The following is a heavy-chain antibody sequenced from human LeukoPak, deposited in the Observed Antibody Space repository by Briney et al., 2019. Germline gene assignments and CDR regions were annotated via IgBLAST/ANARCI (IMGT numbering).Heavy chain of an antibody. CDR1: GLHFSGTA. V-gene: IGHV3-23*01. CDR2: ISHDGMNA. CDR3: AKDGAQYSSGPECDP. D-gene: IGHD6-19*01. Sequence: GGSLRLSCAASGLHFSGTAMSWVRQAPGQGLEWVPAISHDGMNAYYADSVKGRFTISRDNYKKTVSLEMSSLTAADTGVYYCAKDGAQYSSGPECDPRGQGALVTVSP. J-gene: IGHJ5*02.